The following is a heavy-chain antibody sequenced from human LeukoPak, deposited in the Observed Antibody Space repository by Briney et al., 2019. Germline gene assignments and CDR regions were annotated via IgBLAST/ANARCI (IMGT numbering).Heavy chain of an antibody. V-gene: IGHV3-21*01. Sequence: PGGSLRLSCAASGFTFGRHSMNWVRQAPGKGPEWVSSISSSSSYIYYADSVKGRFTISRDNAKNSLYLQMNSLRVEDTAVYYCARETQWLRHVDYWGQGTLVTVST. D-gene: IGHD5-12*01. CDR3: ARETQWLRHVDY. CDR2: ISSSSSYI. CDR1: GFTFGRHS. J-gene: IGHJ4*02.